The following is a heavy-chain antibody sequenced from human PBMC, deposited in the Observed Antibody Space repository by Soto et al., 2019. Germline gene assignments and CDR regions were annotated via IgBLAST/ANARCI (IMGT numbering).Heavy chain of an antibody. D-gene: IGHD6-19*01. Sequence: SETLSLTCTVSGGSLSSYYWSWIRQPPGKGLEWIGYIYYSGSTNYNPSLKSRVTISVDTSKNQFSLKLSSVTAADTAVYYCARDGSSAVAGTGFDYWGQGTLVTVSS. CDR2: IYYSGST. CDR3: ARDGSSAVAGTGFDY. J-gene: IGHJ4*02. V-gene: IGHV4-59*01. CDR1: GGSLSSYY.